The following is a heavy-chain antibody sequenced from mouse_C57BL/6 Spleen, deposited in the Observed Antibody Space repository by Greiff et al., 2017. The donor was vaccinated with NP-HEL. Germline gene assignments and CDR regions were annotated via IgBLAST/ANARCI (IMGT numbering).Heavy chain of an antibody. CDR2: IQPNSGST. CDR3: ASPGTGYFDY. Sequence: VQLQQPGAELVKPGASVKLSCKASGYTFTSYWMHWVKQRPGQGLEWIGMIQPNSGSTNYNEKFKSKATLTVDKSSSTAYMQLSSLTSEDSAVYYCASPGTGYFDYWGQGTTLTVSS. J-gene: IGHJ2*01. V-gene: IGHV1-64*01. D-gene: IGHD4-1*01. CDR1: GYTFTSYW.